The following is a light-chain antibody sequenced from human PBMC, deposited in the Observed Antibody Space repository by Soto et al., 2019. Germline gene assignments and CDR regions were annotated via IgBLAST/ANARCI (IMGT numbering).Light chain of an antibody. Sequence: VLTQPPSVSAAPGQRVTISCSGSSSNIGGNYVSWYQVVPRTAPKLLIYDNHKRHSGVPDRFSGSKSGTSATLGIADLHAGDEAHYYCGAWDINLDTVVFGGGTKVTVL. CDR2: DNH. CDR1: SSNIGGNY. J-gene: IGLJ2*01. V-gene: IGLV1-51*01. CDR3: GAWDINLDTVV.